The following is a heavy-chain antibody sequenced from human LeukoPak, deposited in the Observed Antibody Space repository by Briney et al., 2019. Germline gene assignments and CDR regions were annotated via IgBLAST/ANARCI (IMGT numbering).Heavy chain of an antibody. J-gene: IGHJ4*02. Sequence: SATLFPPFAVSGSSISSGYYWGWLRQPPGQGLEWIGNIYYTGSTYYNPSLKSRVTISIDTSKNQFSLKLTSVTAADTAVYYCGREVGYSNYDSHWGQGTLVTVSS. V-gene: IGHV4-38-2*02. CDR2: IYYTGST. D-gene: IGHD4-11*01. CDR1: GSSISSGYY. CDR3: GREVGYSNYDSH.